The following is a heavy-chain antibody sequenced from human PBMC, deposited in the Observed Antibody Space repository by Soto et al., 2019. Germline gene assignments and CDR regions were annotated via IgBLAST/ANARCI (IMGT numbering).Heavy chain of an antibody. Sequence: QVQLQESGPGLVKPSETLSLTCTVSGGSISGFYWGWIRQPPGKGLEWIGYMYYNGNTNYDPSLKSRVTISIDTSKNQFSLKLSSMTAADTAVYYCARSSDWYFDYWGQGTLVTVSS. D-gene: IGHD6-19*01. J-gene: IGHJ4*02. V-gene: IGHV4-59*01. CDR2: MYYNGNT. CDR3: ARSSDWYFDY. CDR1: GGSISGFY.